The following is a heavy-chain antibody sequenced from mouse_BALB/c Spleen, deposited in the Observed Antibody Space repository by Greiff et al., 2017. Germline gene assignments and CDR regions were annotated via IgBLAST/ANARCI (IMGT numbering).Heavy chain of an antibody. D-gene: IGHD1-2*01. CDR1: GFTFCSYA. V-gene: IGHV5-9-4*01. J-gene: IGHJ4*01. Sequence: EVQLVESGGGLVKPGGSLKLSCAASGFTFCSYAMSWVRQSPGKRLEWVAEISSGGSYTYYPDTVTGRFTISRDNAKNTMYLEMSSLRSEDTAMYYCARYGYDGAMDYWGQGTSVTVSS. CDR2: ISSGGSYT. CDR3: ARYGYDGAMDY.